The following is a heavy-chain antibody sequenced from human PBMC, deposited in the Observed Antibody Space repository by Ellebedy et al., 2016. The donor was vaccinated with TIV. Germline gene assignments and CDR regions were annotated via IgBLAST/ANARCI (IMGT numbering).Heavy chain of an antibody. D-gene: IGHD2/OR15-2a*01. CDR2: IHYSGTT. CDR1: GGSISSSSYY. Sequence: MPSETLSLTCTVSGGSISSSSYYHWGWIRQPPGKGLEWIGIIHYSGTTHYNPSLKSRLTIFVDTSKNQFSLKLSSVTAADTAVYYCARHLGVRAFEYWGPGTMVTVAS. V-gene: IGHV4-39*01. J-gene: IGHJ3*01. CDR3: ARHLGVRAFEY.